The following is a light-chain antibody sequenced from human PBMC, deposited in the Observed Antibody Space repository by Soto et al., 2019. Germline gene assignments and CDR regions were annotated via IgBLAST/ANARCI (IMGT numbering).Light chain of an antibody. CDR3: CSYAGSNV. CDR1: SSDVGSYNL. J-gene: IGLJ1*01. V-gene: IGLV2-23*01. Sequence: QSALTQPASVSGSPGQSITISCTGTSSDVGSYNLVSWYQQHPGKAPKRMIYEGSKRPSGVSNRFSGSKSGNTASLTISGLQAEDEADYYCCSYAGSNVFGTGTKLTVL. CDR2: EGS.